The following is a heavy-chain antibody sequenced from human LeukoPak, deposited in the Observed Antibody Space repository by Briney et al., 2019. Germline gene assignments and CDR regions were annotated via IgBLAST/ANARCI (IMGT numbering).Heavy chain of an antibody. V-gene: IGHV1-18*04. D-gene: IGHD5-12*01. CDR3: ARVFGATRFYYYYYMDV. CDR1: GYTFTGYY. CDR2: ISAYNGNT. J-gene: IGHJ6*03. Sequence: PLASVKVSCKASGYTFTGYYMHWVRQAPGQGLEWMGWISAYNGNTNYAQKLQGRVTMTTDTSTSTAYMELRSLRSDDTAVYYCARVFGATRFYYYYYMDVWGKGTTVTISS.